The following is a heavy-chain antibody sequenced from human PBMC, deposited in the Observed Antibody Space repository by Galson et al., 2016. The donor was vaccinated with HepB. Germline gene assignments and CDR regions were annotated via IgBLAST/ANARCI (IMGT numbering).Heavy chain of an antibody. CDR3: ARPCDYGSGSH. V-gene: IGHV4-38-2*02. CDR1: GYYISDGYY. D-gene: IGHD3-10*01. CDR2: IYHSGTT. Sequence: SETLSLTCNVSGYYISDGYYWGWIRQPPGKGLEWIASIYHSGTTYYNPSLNSRVTMSVDTSKNHFSLKLSSVTAADTAVYYCARPCDYGSGSHWGRGVLVTVSS. J-gene: IGHJ4*02.